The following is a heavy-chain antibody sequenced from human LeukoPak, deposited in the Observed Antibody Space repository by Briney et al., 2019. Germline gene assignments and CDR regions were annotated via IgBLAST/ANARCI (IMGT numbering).Heavy chain of an antibody. J-gene: IGHJ3*02. V-gene: IGHV1-18*01. CDR1: GYTFTSYG. CDR2: LSAYNGNT. CDR3: ARDDVIMVRGVITMTADDSFDI. Sequence: ASVKVSCKASGYTFTSYGISWVRQAPGRGLEWMGWLSAYNGNTNYAQRFQGRVTMTADSSTSTAYMELRSLRSDDTAVYYCARDDVIMVRGVITMTADDSFDIWGQGTMVTVSS. D-gene: IGHD3-10*01.